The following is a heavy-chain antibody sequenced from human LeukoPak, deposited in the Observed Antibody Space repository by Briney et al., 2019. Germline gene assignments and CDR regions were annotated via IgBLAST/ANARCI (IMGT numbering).Heavy chain of an antibody. CDR1: GGSISSGGYY. J-gene: IGHJ4*02. V-gene: IGHV4-31*03. CDR3: ARERVPGWFGGGWFDY. CDR2: IYYSGST. Sequence: KTSETLSLTCTVSGGSISSGGYYWSWIRQHPGKGLEWIGYIYYSGSTYYNLSLKSRVTISVDTSKNQFSLKLSSVTAADTAVYYCARERVPGWFGGGWFDYWGQGTLVTVSS. D-gene: IGHD3-10*01.